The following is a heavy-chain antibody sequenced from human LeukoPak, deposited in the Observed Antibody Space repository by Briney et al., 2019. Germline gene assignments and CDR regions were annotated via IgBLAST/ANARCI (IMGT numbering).Heavy chain of an antibody. CDR1: GGSISSYY. V-gene: IGHV4-59*01. CDR3: ARFLGVFPSLRKSYSTNWFDR. J-gene: IGHJ5*02. CDR2: IYYSGST. D-gene: IGHD3-10*01. Sequence: PSETLSLTCTVSGGSISSYYWSWIRQPPGKGLGWIGYIYYSGSTNYNPSLKSRVTISVDTSKNQFSLKLSSVTAADTAVYYCARFLGVFPSLRKSYSTNWFDRWGQGTLVTVSS.